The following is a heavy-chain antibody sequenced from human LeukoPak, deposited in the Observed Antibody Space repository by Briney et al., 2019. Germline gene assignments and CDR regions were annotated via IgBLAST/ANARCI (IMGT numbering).Heavy chain of an antibody. J-gene: IGHJ4*02. CDR1: GYTFTSYY. CDR2: INPSGVST. Sequence: ASVKVSCKASGYTFTSYYMHWVRQAPGQGLEWMGIINPSGVSTSYAQKFQGRVTMTRDMSTSTVYMELSSLRSEDTAVYYCARDQSYDSSGYPIDYWGQGTLVTVSS. D-gene: IGHD3-22*01. V-gene: IGHV1-46*01. CDR3: ARDQSYDSSGYPIDY.